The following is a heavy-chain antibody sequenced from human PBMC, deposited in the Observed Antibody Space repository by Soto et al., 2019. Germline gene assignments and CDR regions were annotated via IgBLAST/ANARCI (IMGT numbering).Heavy chain of an antibody. J-gene: IGHJ4*02. CDR2: ISGSGGST. Sequence: GGSLRLSCAASGFPFSTYAMSWIRQAPGKGLEWVSAISGSGGSTYYADSVKGRFTISRDNSKNTLYLQMNSLRAEDTAVYYCEKAPIARFLEWLTSYWGQGTLVTVSS. V-gene: IGHV3-23*01. CDR1: GFPFSTYA. D-gene: IGHD3-3*01. CDR3: EKAPIARFLEWLTSY.